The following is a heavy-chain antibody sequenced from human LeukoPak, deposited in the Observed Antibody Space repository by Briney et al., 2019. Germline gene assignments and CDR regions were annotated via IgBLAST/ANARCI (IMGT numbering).Heavy chain of an antibody. V-gene: IGHV1-46*01. Sequence: ASVKVSCKASGYTFTSYMHWVRQAPGQGLEWMGIINPSGGSTSYAQKFQGRVTMTRDMSTSTDYMELSSLRSEDTAVYYCARDNSVGDTAWWFDPWGQGTLVTVSS. CDR3: ARDNSVGDTAWWFDP. D-gene: IGHD1-26*01. CDR1: GYTFTSY. CDR2: INPSGGST. J-gene: IGHJ5*02.